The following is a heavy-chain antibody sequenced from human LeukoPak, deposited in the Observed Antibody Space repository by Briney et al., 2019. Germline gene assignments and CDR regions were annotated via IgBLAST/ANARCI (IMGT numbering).Heavy chain of an antibody. J-gene: IGHJ4*02. Sequence: SETLSLTCTVSGGSISSSSYYWGWIRQPAGKGLEWIGRIYTSGSTNYNPSLKSRVTMSVDTSKNQFSLKLSSVTAADTAVYYCAREGKSAETAPGWGQGNLVTVSS. CDR1: GGSISSSSYY. CDR3: AREGKSAETAPG. V-gene: IGHV4-61*02. CDR2: IYTSGST. D-gene: IGHD2-21*02.